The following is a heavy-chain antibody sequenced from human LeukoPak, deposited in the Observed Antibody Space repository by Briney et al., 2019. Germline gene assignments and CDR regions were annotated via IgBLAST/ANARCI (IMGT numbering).Heavy chain of an antibody. Sequence: SETLSLTCTVSGGSISSYYWSWIRQPPGKGLEWIGYIYYSGSTNYNPSLKSRVTISVDTSKNQFSLKLSSVTAADTAVYYCARVEGYDSSGYCDYWGQGTLVTVSS. CDR3: ARVEGYDSSGYCDY. D-gene: IGHD3-22*01. J-gene: IGHJ4*02. CDR2: IYYSGST. V-gene: IGHV4-59*12. CDR1: GGSISSYY.